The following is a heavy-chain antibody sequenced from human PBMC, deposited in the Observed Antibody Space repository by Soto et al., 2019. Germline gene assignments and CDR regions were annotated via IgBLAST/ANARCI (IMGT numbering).Heavy chain of an antibody. CDR2: IYYSGNT. V-gene: IGHV4-59*01. D-gene: IGHD3-3*01. J-gene: IGHJ6*02. CDR1: GGSISSYY. Sequence: PSETLSLTCTVSGGSISSYYWSWIRQPPGKGLEWIGYIYYSGNTNYNPSLKSRVTISVDTSKNQFSLKLSSVTAADTAVYYCARGAYYDFWSGYFGMDVWGQGTTVTVSS. CDR3: ARGAYYDFWSGYFGMDV.